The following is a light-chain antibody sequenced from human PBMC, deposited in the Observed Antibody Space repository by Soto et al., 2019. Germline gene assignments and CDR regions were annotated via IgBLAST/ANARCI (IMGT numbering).Light chain of an antibody. CDR3: QSYDSSLSGYV. V-gene: IGLV1-40*01. CDR1: GSNIGAPYD. CDR2: GST. Sequence: QPVLTQPPSLSGAPGQRVTISCTGGGSNIGAPYDVHWYQHLPGTAPKLLIYGSTNRPSGVPGRFSGSKSGTSASLAITGLQAEDEADYYCQSYDSSLSGYVFGAGTKVTVL. J-gene: IGLJ1*01.